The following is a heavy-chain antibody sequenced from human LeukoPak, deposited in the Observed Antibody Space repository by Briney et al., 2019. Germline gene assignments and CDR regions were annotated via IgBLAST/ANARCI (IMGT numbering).Heavy chain of an antibody. J-gene: IGHJ6*03. CDR2: IYTSGST. V-gene: IGHV4-61*02. D-gene: IGHD3-10*01. Sequence: PSETLSLTCTVSGGSISSGSYYWSWIRQPAGKGLEWIGRIYTSGSTNYNPSLKSRVTISVDTSKNQFSLKLSSVTAADTAVYYCARTTMVRGTYYMDVWGKGTTVTVSS. CDR3: ARTTMVRGTYYMDV. CDR1: GGSISSGSYY.